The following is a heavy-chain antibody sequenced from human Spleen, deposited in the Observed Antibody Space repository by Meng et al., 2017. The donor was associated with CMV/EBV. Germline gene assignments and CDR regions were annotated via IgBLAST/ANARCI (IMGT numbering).Heavy chain of an antibody. CDR2: ISSSGSTK. D-gene: IGHD2-2*01. J-gene: IGHJ5*02. CDR1: GFSFSDYY. Sequence: GESLKISCAASGFSFSDYYMNWIRQAPGTGLEWVAYISSSGSTKSYVDSVKGRFTISRDNAKNSLYLQMNSLRAEDTAVYYCARGKISIVVPTKNWFDPWGQGTLVTVSS. CDR3: ARGKISIVVPTKNWFDP. V-gene: IGHV3-11*04.